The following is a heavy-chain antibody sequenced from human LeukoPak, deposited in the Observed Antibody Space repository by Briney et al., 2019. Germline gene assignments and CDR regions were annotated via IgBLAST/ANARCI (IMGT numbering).Heavy chain of an antibody. CDR1: GLIFSRDG. CDR2: ISDDGNIK. Sequence: GRSLRLSCAASGLIFSRDGMHWVRQAPGKGLEWVAVISDDGNIKYYADSVKGRFTISRDNSKNTLYLQMNSLRAEDTAVYYCAKDRPDYYGWFDPWGQGTLVTVSS. V-gene: IGHV3-30*18. D-gene: IGHD3-10*01. CDR3: AKDRPDYYGWFDP. J-gene: IGHJ5*02.